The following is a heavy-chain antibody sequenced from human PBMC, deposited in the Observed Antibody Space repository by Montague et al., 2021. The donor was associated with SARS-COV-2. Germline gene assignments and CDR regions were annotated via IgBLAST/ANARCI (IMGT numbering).Heavy chain of an antibody. CDR3: ARGRGTALFRRVYFGMDV. D-gene: IGHD1-1*01. CDR2: INHSGST. CDR1: GGSFSGYY. Sequence: SETLSLTYAVYGGSFSGYYWSWIRQPPGKGLEWIGEINHSGSTNYNPSLKSRVTISVDTSKNQFSLKLSSVTAADTAVYYCARGRGTALFRRVYFGMDVWGQGTMVTVSS. V-gene: IGHV4-34*01. J-gene: IGHJ6*02.